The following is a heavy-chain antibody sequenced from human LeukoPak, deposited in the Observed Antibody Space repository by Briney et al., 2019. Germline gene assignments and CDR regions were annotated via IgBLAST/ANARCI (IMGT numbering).Heavy chain of an antibody. D-gene: IGHD1-26*01. CDR2: IESDGSRT. J-gene: IGHJ4*02. CDR1: GFTFSNCW. CDR3: ARGGGATTPLHY. V-gene: IGHV3-74*01. Sequence: GGSLRLSCAASGFTFSNCWMHWVRQAQGKGLEWVSRIESDGSRTRYADSVKGRFTISRDNAKNTLYLQMNSLRAEDTAVYYCARGGGATTPLHYWGQGTLVTVSS.